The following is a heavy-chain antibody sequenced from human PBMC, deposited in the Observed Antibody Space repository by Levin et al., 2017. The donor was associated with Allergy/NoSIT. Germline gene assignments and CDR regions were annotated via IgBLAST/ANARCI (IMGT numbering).Heavy chain of an antibody. V-gene: IGHV4-34*01. CDR3: ARVRVILTGYYRGSQASYYYGMDV. Sequence: PSETLSLTCAVYGGSFSDYNWSWIRQPPGKGLQWIGEITHSGSTTYTPSLKSRVTILVDTSKNEISLSLSSATAADTAVDYWARVRVILTGYYRGSQASYYYGMDVWGQGTTVTVSS. CDR1: GGSFSDYN. CDR2: ITHSGST. J-gene: IGHJ6*02. D-gene: IGHD3-9*01.